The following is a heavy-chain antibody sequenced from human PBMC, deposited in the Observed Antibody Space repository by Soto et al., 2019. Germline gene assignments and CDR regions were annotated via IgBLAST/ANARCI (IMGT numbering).Heavy chain of an antibody. Sequence: GGSLRLSCAASGLTFRTYWVIWVRQAPGKGLEWVSSISSARSYIYYADSVKGRFTISRDNAKNSLYLQMNSLRAEDTAVYYCARGESSGPFDSWGQGTRVTVSS. D-gene: IGHD6-19*01. CDR3: ARGESSGPFDS. V-gene: IGHV3-21*01. CDR1: GLTFRTYW. CDR2: ISSARSYI. J-gene: IGHJ4*02.